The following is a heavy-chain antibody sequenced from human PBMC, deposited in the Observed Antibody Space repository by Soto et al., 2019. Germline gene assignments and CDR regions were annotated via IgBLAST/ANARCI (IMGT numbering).Heavy chain of an antibody. CDR2: ISYDGSNK. D-gene: IGHD6-13*01. J-gene: IGHJ4*02. V-gene: IGHV3-30-3*01. CDR1: GFTFSSYA. CDR3: ARDRAALIAAGAFDY. Sequence: QVQLVESGGGVVQPGRSLRLSCAASGFTFSSYAMHWVRQAPGKGLEWVAVISYDGSNKYYADSVKGRFTISRDNSKNPLYLQMNSLRAEDTAVYYCARDRAALIAAGAFDYWGQGTLVTVSS.